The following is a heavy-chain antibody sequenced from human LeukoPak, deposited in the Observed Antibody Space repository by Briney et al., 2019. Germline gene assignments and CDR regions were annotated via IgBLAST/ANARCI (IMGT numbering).Heavy chain of an antibody. V-gene: IGHV3-30*02. CDR3: AKDSREWN. D-gene: IGHD2-8*01. CDR2: IRSDGSIK. Sequence: GGALRLSCAASGFTFRSYGMQWVRQAPGKGLEWVAFIRSDGSIKYYADSVKGRFTTSRDNSKNTLYLQMNSLRAEDTAVYYCAKDSREWNWGRGTLVTVSS. J-gene: IGHJ4*02. CDR1: GFTFRSYG.